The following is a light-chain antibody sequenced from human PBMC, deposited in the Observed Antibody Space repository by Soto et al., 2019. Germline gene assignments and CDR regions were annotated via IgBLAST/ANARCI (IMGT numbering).Light chain of an antibody. CDR3: KRYSTSPPMYT. CDR2: GAS. J-gene: IGKJ2*01. V-gene: IGKV3-20*01. CDR1: QSVNGDY. Sequence: ETVLTQSPGTLSLSPGDRATLSCRASQSVNGDYLAWYQHKPGQALRLLIFGASSRVTGIPERFSGSGSGTEFTPTIRGLEPEDFAVYYCKRYSTSPPMYTFGRGTKLEIK.